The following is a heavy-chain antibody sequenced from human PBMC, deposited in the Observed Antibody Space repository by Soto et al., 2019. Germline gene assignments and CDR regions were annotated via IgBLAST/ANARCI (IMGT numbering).Heavy chain of an antibody. CDR2: ISSSSSTI. J-gene: IGHJ4*02. V-gene: IGHV3-48*01. D-gene: IGHD6-13*01. Sequence: PGGSLRLSCAASGFTFSSYSMNWVRQAPGKGQKWVSYISSSSSTIYYADSVKGRFTISRDNAKNSLYLQMNSLRAEDTVLYFCAKDGYGQQLRTNVNWGQGTLVTVSS. CDR3: AKDGYGQQLRTNVN. CDR1: GFTFSSYS.